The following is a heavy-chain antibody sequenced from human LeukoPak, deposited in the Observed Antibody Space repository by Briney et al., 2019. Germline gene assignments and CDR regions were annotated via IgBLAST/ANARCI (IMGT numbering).Heavy chain of an antibody. Sequence: GGSLRLSCAASGFTFSSYAMSWGRQAPGQGLEWLSAIGASAGSTYYADSVNGRFTISRDNSSNTLYLLMNSLRADDTAVYYCAKSPVATIRFFDHWGQGTLVTVSS. CDR1: GFTFSSYA. CDR2: IGASAGST. V-gene: IGHV3-23*01. CDR3: AKSPVATIRFFDH. D-gene: IGHD5-12*01. J-gene: IGHJ5*02.